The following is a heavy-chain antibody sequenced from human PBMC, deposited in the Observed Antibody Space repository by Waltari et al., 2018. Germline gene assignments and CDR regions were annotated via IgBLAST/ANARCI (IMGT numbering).Heavy chain of an antibody. CDR3: ATFKGDY. CDR1: GFAFSTYS. J-gene: IGHJ4*02. V-gene: IGHV3-23*01. CDR2: ISGSGTGT. Sequence: EVQLLESGGGLVQPGGSLRLSCPASGFAFSTYSMSWVRQVPGKGLEWVSSISGSGTGTYYADSVKGRFTISRDNSKNTLYLQMNSLRAEDTALYYCATFKGDYWGQGTLVTVSS. D-gene: IGHD3-16*01.